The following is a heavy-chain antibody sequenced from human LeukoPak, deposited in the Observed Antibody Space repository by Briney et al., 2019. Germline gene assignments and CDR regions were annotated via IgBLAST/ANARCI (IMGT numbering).Heavy chain of an antibody. CDR3: ARLSADRDYTSSWPTFDY. J-gene: IGHJ4*02. D-gene: IGHD6-13*01. CDR1: GGFISSHY. V-gene: IGHV4-59*08. CDR2: IYYSGST. Sequence: SETLSLTCSVSGGFISSHYWSWIRQPPGKGPEWIGYIYYSGSTNYNPSLKSRVTISVDTSKNQFSLKLSSVTAADTAVYYCARLSADRDYTSSWPTFDYWGQGTLVTVSS.